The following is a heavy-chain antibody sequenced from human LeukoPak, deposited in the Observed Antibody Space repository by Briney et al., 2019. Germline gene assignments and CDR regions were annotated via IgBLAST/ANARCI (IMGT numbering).Heavy chain of an antibody. CDR1: GGSISSYY. Sequence: SETLSLTCTVSGGSISSYYWSWIRQPAGKGLEWIGRIYTSGSTNYNPSLKSRVTMSVDTSKNQFSLKLSSATAADTAVYYCARDLRGPTGGYFDYWGQGTLVTVSS. V-gene: IGHV4-4*07. CDR3: ARDLRGPTGGYFDY. J-gene: IGHJ4*02. D-gene: IGHD4-23*01. CDR2: IYTSGST.